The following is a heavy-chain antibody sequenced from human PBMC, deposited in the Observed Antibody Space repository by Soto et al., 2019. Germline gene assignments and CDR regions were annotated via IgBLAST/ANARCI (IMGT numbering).Heavy chain of an antibody. CDR3: AHRSSTGWFDP. CDR1: GFSLSTSGVG. D-gene: IGHD4-17*01. Sequence: QITLKEAGPTLVKPTQTLTLTCTFSGFSLSTSGVGVGWIRQPPGQALEWLGLIYWNDDNRYSPPLKSSLTITKDTPKNQVVLTMTNMDPVDTATYYCAHRSSTGWFDPWGQGTLVTVSS. V-gene: IGHV2-5*01. J-gene: IGHJ5*02. CDR2: IYWNDDN.